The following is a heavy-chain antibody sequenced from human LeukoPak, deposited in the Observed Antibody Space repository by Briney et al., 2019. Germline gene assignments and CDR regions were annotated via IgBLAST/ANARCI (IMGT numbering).Heavy chain of an antibody. CDR1: GGTFSSYA. Sequence: ASVKVSCKASGGTFSSYAISWVRQAPGQGLEWMGWISAYNGNTNYAQKLQGRVTMTTDTSTSTAYMELRSLRSDDTAVYYCARDESGGYVDYWGQGTLVTVSS. J-gene: IGHJ4*02. V-gene: IGHV1-18*01. CDR3: ARDESGGYVDY. CDR2: ISAYNGNT. D-gene: IGHD2-15*01.